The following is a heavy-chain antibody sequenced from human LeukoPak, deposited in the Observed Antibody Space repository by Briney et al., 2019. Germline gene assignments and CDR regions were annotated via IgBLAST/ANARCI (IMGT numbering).Heavy chain of an antibody. D-gene: IGHD3-22*01. J-gene: IGHJ4*02. CDR1: GYTFISYA. CDR3: ARRNYYDRGGYYQYYFDF. Sequence: ASVKVSCKASGYTFISYAISWVQQAPGEGLEWMGWISPSNGNTIHAQMLQGRVTMTVDTYTSTAYMELRSLTSDDTAVYYCARRNYYDRGGYYQYYFDFWGQGTPVTVSS. V-gene: IGHV1-18*01. CDR2: ISPSNGNT.